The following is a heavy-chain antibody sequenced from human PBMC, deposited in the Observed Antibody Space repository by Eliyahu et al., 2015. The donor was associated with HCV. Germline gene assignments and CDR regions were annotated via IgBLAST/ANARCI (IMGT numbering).Heavy chain of an antibody. J-gene: IGHJ5*02. CDR1: GFKFSTYS. D-gene: IGHD1-26*01. CDR3: AKDLRPDNGWDLDS. V-gene: IGHV3-23*04. CDR2: IYGTGSRA. Sequence: EVQLVESGGGLVQPGESLRLSCAXSGFKFSTYSMNWVRQAPGKGLEWVSSIYGTGSRAFYADSVKGRFTISRDNSRDMVYLQINSLKVEDTAVYYCAKDLRPDNGWDLDSWGQGTLVTVSS.